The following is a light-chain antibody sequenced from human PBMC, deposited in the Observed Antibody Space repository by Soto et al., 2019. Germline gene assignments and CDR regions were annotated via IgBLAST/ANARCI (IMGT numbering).Light chain of an antibody. J-gene: IGLJ1*01. CDR3: SSYTTSNTRQIV. CDR1: SSDVGGYTY. Sequence: QSALTQPASVSGSPGQAITISCTGTSSDVGGYTYVSWYQQHPGKAPKFIIYDVSNRPSGVSNRFSGSKSGNTASLTISGLQAEDEADYYCSSYTTSNTRQIVFGTGTKVTAL. V-gene: IGLV2-14*01. CDR2: DVS.